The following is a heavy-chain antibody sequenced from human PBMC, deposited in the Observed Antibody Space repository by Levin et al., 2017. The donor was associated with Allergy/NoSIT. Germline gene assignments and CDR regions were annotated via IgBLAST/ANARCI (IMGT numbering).Heavy chain of an antibody. D-gene: IGHD4-17*01. CDR2: IYYSGST. CDR1: GGSISTFY. Sequence: PSETLSLTCTVSGGSISTFYWSWIRQPPGKGLEWIGYIYYSGSTNYNPSLKSRVTISVDTSKNQFSLKLTSVTAADTALDYCARGGTVTSVSYWGQGTLVTVSS. CDR3: ARGGTVTSVSY. V-gene: IGHV4-59*01. J-gene: IGHJ4*02.